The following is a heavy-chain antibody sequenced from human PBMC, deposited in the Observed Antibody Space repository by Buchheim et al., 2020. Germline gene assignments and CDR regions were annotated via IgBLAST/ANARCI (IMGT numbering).Heavy chain of an antibody. J-gene: IGHJ6*02. D-gene: IGHD6-19*01. Sequence: EVQLVESGGGLVKPGGSLRLSCAASGFTFSSYSMNWVRQAPGKGLEWVSSISSSSSYIYYADSVKGRFTISSDNAKNSLYLQMNSLRAEDTAVYYCARESEYSSGWYLARVSSYGMDVWGQGTT. V-gene: IGHV3-21*01. CDR3: ARESEYSSGWYLARVSSYGMDV. CDR1: GFTFSSYS. CDR2: ISSSSSYI.